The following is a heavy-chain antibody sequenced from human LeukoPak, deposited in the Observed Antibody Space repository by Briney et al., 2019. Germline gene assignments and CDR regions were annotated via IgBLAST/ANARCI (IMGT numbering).Heavy chain of an antibody. CDR3: AKAPPYTKYFDY. CDR1: GFTFSSSW. Sequence: GGSLTLSCVASGFTFSSSWMGWVRPAPGKGLEWVSTISNSGDATFYADAVKGRFTISRDNSKNTLYLQMYSLRAEDTAIYYCAKAPPYTKYFDYWGQGTLLTVSS. D-gene: IGHD1-1*01. CDR2: ISNSGDAT. J-gene: IGHJ4*02. V-gene: IGHV3-23*01.